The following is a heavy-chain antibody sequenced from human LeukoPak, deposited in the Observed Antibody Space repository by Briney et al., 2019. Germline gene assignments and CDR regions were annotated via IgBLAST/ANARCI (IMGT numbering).Heavy chain of an antibody. V-gene: IGHV3-21*01. CDR2: ISSSSSYI. D-gene: IGHD6-13*01. CDR3: ARDLGIAAAGTSDY. J-gene: IGHJ4*02. Sequence: GGSLRLPCAASGFTFSSYSMNWVRQAPGKGLEWVSSISSSSSYIYYADSVKGRFTISRDNAKNSLYLQMNSLRAEDTAEYYCARDLGIAAAGTSDYWGQGTLVTVSS. CDR1: GFTFSSYS.